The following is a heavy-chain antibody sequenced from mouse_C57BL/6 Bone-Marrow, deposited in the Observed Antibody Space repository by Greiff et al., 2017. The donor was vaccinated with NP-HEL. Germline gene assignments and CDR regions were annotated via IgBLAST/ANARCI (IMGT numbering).Heavy chain of an antibody. D-gene: IGHD2-1*01. V-gene: IGHV1-19*01. CDR1: GYTFTDYY. J-gene: IGHJ3*01. Sequence: EVQLQQSGPVLVKPGASVQMSCKASGYTFTDYYMNWVTQSHGKSLEWIGVINPYNGGTSYNQKFKGKATLTVDKSSSTAYMELNSLTSEDSAVYYCAREGGYYYGNYGFADWGQGTLVTVSA. CDR3: AREGGYYYGNYGFAD. CDR2: INPYNGGT.